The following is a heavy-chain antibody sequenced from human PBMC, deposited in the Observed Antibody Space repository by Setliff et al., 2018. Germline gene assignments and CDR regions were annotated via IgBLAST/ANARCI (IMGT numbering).Heavy chain of an antibody. J-gene: IGHJ5*02. CDR2: IHYSGST. V-gene: IGHV4-59*12. Sequence: PSETLSLTCTVSGDSISGDYWSWLRQPPGKGLEWIGFIHYSGSTNYNPSLKSRVTISVETSKNQFCLKLMSVTAAATAVYCWAGDSRRRYDPWGQGTQVTVSS. CDR1: GDSISGDY. CDR3: AGDSRRRYDP.